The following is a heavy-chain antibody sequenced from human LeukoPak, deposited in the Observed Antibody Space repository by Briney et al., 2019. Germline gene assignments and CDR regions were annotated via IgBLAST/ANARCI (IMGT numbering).Heavy chain of an antibody. D-gene: IGHD2-15*01. CDR3: AKSAEASWRIAPSYWYFDL. J-gene: IGHJ2*01. Sequence: GGSLRLSCAASGFTFSDSYMTWIRQAPGKGLEWVSAISGSGGSTYYADSVKGRFTISRDNSKNTLYLQMNSLRAEDTAVYYCAKSAEASWRIAPSYWYFDLWGRGTLVTVSS. CDR2: ISGSGGST. V-gene: IGHV3-23*01. CDR1: GFTFSDSY.